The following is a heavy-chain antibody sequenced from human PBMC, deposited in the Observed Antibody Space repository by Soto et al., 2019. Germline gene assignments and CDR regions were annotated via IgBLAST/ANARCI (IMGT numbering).Heavy chain of an antibody. CDR1: GYAFTSYG. V-gene: IGHV1-18*01. CDR2: ISAYNGNT. J-gene: IGHJ5*02. CDR3: ARPRGGSYATNSWFDP. Sequence: VASVKVSCKASGYAFTSYGISWVRQAPGQGLEWMGWISAYNGNTNYAQKLQGRVTMTTDTSTSTAYMELRSLRSDDTAVYYCARPRGGSYATNSWFDPWGQGTLVTVSS. D-gene: IGHD1-26*01.